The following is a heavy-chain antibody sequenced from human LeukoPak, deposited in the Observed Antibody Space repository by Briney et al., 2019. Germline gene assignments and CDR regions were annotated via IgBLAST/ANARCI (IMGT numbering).Heavy chain of an antibody. V-gene: IGHV4-59*08. D-gene: IGHD2-21*02. Sequence: SETLSLTCTVSGGSLSSYYWSWIRQPPGKGLEWIGYIYYSGSTNYNPSLKSRVTISVVTSKNQFSLKLSSVTAADTAVYYCASLAYCGGDCYSWDQPEDYWGQGTLVTVSS. CDR1: GGSLSSYY. CDR3: ASLAYCGGDCYSWDQPEDY. CDR2: IYYSGST. J-gene: IGHJ4*02.